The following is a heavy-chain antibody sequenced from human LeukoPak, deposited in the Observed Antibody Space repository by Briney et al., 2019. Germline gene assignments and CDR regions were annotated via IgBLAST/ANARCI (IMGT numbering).Heavy chain of an antibody. CDR3: ATSSNAPGNH. D-gene: IGHD2-2*01. CDR2: ISSSSSTI. V-gene: IGHV3-48*04. J-gene: IGHJ5*02. Sequence: GGSLRLSCAASGFTFSSYSMNWVRQAPGKGLEWVSYISSSSSTIYYADSVKGRFTISRDNAQNTLNLQMNSLRAEDTAVYYCATSSNAPGNHWGQGTLVTVSS. CDR1: GFTFSSYS.